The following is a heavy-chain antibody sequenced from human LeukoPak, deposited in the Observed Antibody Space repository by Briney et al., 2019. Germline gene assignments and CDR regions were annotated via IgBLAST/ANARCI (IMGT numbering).Heavy chain of an antibody. CDR1: GFTFSSYA. V-gene: IGHV3-7*01. CDR3: AREWYDYGGDSGGY. D-gene: IGHD4-23*01. J-gene: IGHJ4*02. Sequence: GRSLRLSCAASGFTFSSYAMHWVRQAPGKGLEWVASIKEDGREAHYADSVKGRFTISRDNTKSTLYLQMNSLRVEDTAVYYCAREWYDYGGDSGGYWGQGTLVTVS. CDR2: IKEDGREA.